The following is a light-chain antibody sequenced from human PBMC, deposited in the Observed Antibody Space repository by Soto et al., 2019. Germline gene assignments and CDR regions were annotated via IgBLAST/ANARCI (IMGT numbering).Light chain of an antibody. Sequence: DIQMTQSPSSLSASVGDRVTITCQASQDISNYLNWYQQKPGKAPKLLIYDASNLETGVPSRFSGSGSGTAFTFTISSLQTEDIATYYCQQYDNLINFGTGTKVDI. V-gene: IGKV1-33*01. CDR3: QQYDNLIN. CDR1: QDISNY. J-gene: IGKJ3*01. CDR2: DAS.